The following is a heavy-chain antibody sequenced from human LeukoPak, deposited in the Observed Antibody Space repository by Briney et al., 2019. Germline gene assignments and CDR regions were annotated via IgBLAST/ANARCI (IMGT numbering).Heavy chain of an antibody. V-gene: IGHV3-53*01. D-gene: IGHD3-22*01. CDR3: VYYYDGSGYYTDY. CDR1: GFTVSSNY. Sequence: GGSLRLSCAASGFTVSSNYMSWVRQAPGKGLEWVSVIYSGGSTYYADFVKGRFTISRDNSKNTLYLQMNSLRAEDTAVYYCVYYYDGSGYYTDYWGQGTLVTVSS. CDR2: IYSGGST. J-gene: IGHJ4*02.